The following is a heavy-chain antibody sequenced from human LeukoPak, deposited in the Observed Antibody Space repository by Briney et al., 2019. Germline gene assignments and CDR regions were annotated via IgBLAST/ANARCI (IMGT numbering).Heavy chain of an antibody. J-gene: IGHJ5*02. CDR2: IIPIFGTA. V-gene: IGHV1-69*13. CDR3: ARLGSGSYWEHNWFDP. Sequence: GASVKVSCKASGGTFSSYAISWVRPAPGQGLEWMGGIIPIFGTANYAQKFQGRVTITADESTSTAYMELSSLRSEDTAVYYCARLGSGSYWEHNWFDPWGQGTLVTVSS. D-gene: IGHD3-10*01. CDR1: GGTFSSYA.